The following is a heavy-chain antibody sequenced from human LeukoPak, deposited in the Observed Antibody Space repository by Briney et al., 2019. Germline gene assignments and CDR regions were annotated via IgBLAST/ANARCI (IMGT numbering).Heavy chain of an antibody. V-gene: IGHV1-46*01. CDR2: INPSGGST. D-gene: IGHD1-26*01. CDR3: ARAQWEITWATYYYYGMDV. Sequence: ASVKVSCTASGYTFTSYYMHWVRQAPGQGLEWMGIINPSGGSTSYAQKFQGRVTMTRDTSTSTVYMELSSLRSEDTAVYYCARAQWEITWATYYYYGMDVWGQGTTVTVSS. J-gene: IGHJ6*02. CDR1: GYTFTSYY.